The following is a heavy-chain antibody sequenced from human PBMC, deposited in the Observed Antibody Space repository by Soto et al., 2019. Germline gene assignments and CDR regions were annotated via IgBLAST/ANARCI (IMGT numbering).Heavy chain of an antibody. D-gene: IGHD3-22*01. V-gene: IGHV5-10-1*01. CDR3: ARQIYDSDTGPNFQYYFDS. J-gene: IGHJ4*02. Sequence: PGESLKLSCKGSGYSFAGYWFTWVRQKPGKGLEWMGRIDPSDSQTYYSPSYRGHVTISVTKSIDTVFLQWSSLRASDAAMYYCARQIYDSDTGPNFQYYFDSWGQGTPVTVSS. CDR1: GYSFAGYW. CDR2: IDPSDSQT.